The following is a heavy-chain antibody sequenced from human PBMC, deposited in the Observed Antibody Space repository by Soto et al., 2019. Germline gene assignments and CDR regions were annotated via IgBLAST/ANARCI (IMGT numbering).Heavy chain of an antibody. CDR3: ARSHPYYGSGSSYFDY. V-gene: IGHV2-5*02. D-gene: IGHD3-10*01. CDR2: IYWDDDK. Sequence: QITLKESGPTLVKPTQTLTLTCTFSGFSLSTSGVGVGWIRQPPGKALEWLALIYWDDDKRYSPSLKSRLTITKDTSKKQVVLTMTNMDPVDTATYYCARSHPYYGSGSSYFDYWGQGTLVTVSS. J-gene: IGHJ4*02. CDR1: GFSLSTSGVG.